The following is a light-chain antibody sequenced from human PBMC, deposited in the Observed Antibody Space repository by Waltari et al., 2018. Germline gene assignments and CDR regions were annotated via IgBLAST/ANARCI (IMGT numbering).Light chain of an antibody. Sequence: DIQMTQSPSPLSASVGDRVTITCRASQSISTWLAWYQQKPGKAPKLLIYKASTLESGVPSRFSGSGSGTEFTLTISSLQPDDFATYYCQQYNNYSVFGQGTKVEIK. CDR1: QSISTW. CDR3: QQYNNYSV. J-gene: IGKJ1*01. V-gene: IGKV1-5*03. CDR2: KAS.